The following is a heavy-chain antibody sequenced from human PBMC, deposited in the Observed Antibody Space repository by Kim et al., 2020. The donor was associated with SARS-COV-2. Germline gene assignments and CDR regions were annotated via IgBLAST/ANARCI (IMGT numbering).Heavy chain of an antibody. Sequence: SETLSLTCTVSGGSISSGGYYWSWIRQHPGKGLEWIGYIYYSGSTYYNPSLKIRVTISVDTSKNQFSLKLSSVTAADTAVYYCARDRGSGYPSLFDYWGQGTLVTVSS. CDR1: GGSISSGGYY. D-gene: IGHD5-12*01. CDR3: ARDRGSGYPSLFDY. J-gene: IGHJ4*02. CDR2: IYYSGST. V-gene: IGHV4-31*03.